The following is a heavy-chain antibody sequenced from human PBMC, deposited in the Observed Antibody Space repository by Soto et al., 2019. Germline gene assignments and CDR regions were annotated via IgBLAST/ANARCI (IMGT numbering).Heavy chain of an antibody. J-gene: IGHJ4*02. D-gene: IGHD2-2*01. CDR3: TRDHCSSMSCYGVD. Sequence: EVQLVESGGGLVQPGRSLRLSCTGAGFTFGDYTMSWLRQAPGKAPEWVGFIRSKAYGATTDYAASVKGRFTFSRDDSKNITYLQMNSLKSEDTATYYCTRDHCSSMSCYGVDWGQGIPVTVSS. V-gene: IGHV3-49*03. CDR1: GFTFGDYT. CDR2: IRSKAYGATT.